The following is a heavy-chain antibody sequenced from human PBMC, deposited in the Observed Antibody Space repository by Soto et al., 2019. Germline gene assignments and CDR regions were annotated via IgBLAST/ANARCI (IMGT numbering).Heavy chain of an antibody. CDR2: IAYDGSNT. D-gene: IGHD6-25*01. V-gene: IGHV3-30-3*01. J-gene: IGHJ6*02. CDR1: GFTFRSYA. CDR3: ARDGVSGKGPLDV. Sequence: GGSLRLSCAASGFTFRSYAMHWVRQAPGKGLEWVAVIAYDGSNTYYGDFVKGRFTISRDNSKNTLDLHMNSLRAEDTAVYYCARDGVSGKGPLDVWGQGTTVTVSS.